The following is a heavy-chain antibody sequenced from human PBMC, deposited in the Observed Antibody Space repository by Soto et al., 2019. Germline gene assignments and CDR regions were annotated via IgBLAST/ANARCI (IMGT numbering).Heavy chain of an antibody. CDR3: ARDRGINNIVPWYYFDH. V-gene: IGHV1-46*01. CDR2: INPSGGST. D-gene: IGHD5-12*01. J-gene: IGHJ4*02. Sequence: ASVKVSCKASGYMFTRYYIHWVRQAPGQGLEWMGIINPSGGSTSYARKFQGRVTMTRDTSTSTVYMLLTSLRSEDTAVYYCARDRGINNIVPWYYFDHWGQGTLVTVSS. CDR1: GYMFTRYY.